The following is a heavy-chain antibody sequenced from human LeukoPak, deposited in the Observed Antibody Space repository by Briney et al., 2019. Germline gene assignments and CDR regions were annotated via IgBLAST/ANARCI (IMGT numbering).Heavy chain of an antibody. V-gene: IGHV4-59*01. CDR3: ASGGYCSSGSCYPNWFDP. CDR1: GGSITSYY. D-gene: IGHD2-15*01. CDR2: ISYSGST. J-gene: IGHJ5*02. Sequence: SETLSLTCSVSGGSITSYYWSWIRQPPGQGLEWIGYISYSGSTNYNPPLKSRVSISIDTSKNQFSLRLSSVTAADTAVYYCASGGYCSSGSCYPNWFDPWGQGTLVTVSS.